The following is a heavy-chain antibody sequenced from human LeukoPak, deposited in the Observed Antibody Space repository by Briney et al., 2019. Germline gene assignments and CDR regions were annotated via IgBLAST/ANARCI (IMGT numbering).Heavy chain of an antibody. CDR3: ARVTYSSGWYVLDY. J-gene: IGHJ4*02. CDR2: IYYSGST. CDR1: GGSISSYY. Sequence: SETLSLTCTVSGGSISSYYWSWIPQPPGKGLEWIGYIYYSGSTNYNPSLKSRVTISVDTSKNQFSLKLSSVTAADTAVYYCARVTYSSGWYVLDYWGQGTLVTVSS. D-gene: IGHD6-19*01. V-gene: IGHV4-59*01.